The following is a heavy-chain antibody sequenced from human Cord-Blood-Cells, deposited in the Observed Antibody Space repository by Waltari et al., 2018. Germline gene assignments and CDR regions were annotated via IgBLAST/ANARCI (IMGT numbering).Heavy chain of an antibody. CDR3: ARGTTTMVRGVFDY. CDR2: IKQVGREK. Sequence: EVQLVESGGGLVQPGGSLRLSCAASGFTFSSYWMSWVRQAPGTGVEWLANIKQVGREKYYVDSVKGRFTISMDNAKNALYLQMNGLRAEDTAVYYCARGTTTMVRGVFDYWGQGTLVTVSS. D-gene: IGHD3-10*01. J-gene: IGHJ4*02. V-gene: IGHV3-7*01. CDR1: GFTFSSYW.